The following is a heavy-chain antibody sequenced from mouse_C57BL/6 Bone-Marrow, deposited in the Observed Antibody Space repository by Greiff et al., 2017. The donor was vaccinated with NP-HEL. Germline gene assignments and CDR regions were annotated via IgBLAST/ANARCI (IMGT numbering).Heavy chain of an antibody. CDR1: GYAFSSSW. CDR2: IYPGDGDT. Sequence: VQLQQSGPELVKPGASVKISCKASGYAFSSSWMNWVKQRPGKGLEWIGRIYPGDGDTNYNGKFKGKATLTADKSSSTAYMQLSSLTSEDSAVYFCAMGYYGFDYWGQGTTLTVSS. D-gene: IGHD1-1*01. J-gene: IGHJ2*01. V-gene: IGHV1-82*01. CDR3: AMGYYGFDY.